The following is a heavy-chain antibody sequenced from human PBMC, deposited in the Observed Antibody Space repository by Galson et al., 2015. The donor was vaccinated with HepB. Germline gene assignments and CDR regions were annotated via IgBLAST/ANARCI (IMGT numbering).Heavy chain of an antibody. D-gene: IGHD2-15*01. Sequence: SLRLSCAASGFTFSSYAMSWVRQAPGKGLEWVSYISSSSSTIYYADSVKGRFTISRDNAKNSLYLQMNSLRDEDTAVYYCARDSPSPISEVPYCSGGSCYLDYWGQGTLVTVSS. CDR1: GFTFSSYA. J-gene: IGHJ4*02. CDR2: ISSSSSTI. V-gene: IGHV3-48*02. CDR3: ARDSPSPISEVPYCSGGSCYLDY.